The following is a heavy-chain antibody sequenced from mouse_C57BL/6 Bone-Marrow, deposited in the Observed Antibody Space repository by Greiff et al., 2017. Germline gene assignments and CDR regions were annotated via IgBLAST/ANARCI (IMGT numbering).Heavy chain of an antibody. CDR3: ARKRSNSYFDY. CDR2: IHPNSGST. J-gene: IGHJ2*01. V-gene: IGHV1-64*01. D-gene: IGHD2-5*01. Sequence: QVQLQQPGAELVKPGASVKLSCKASGYTFTSYWMHWVKPRPGQGLEWIGMIHPNSGSTNYNEKFKSKATLTVDKSSSTAYMQLSSLTSEDSAVYYCARKRSNSYFDYWGQGTTLTVSS. CDR1: GYTFTSYW.